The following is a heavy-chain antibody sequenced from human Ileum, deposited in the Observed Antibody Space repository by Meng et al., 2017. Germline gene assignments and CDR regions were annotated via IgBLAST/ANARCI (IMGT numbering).Heavy chain of an antibody. J-gene: IGHJ4*02. CDR1: GDSLGTHY. CDR2: VFYSGST. D-gene: IGHD3-16*02. CDR3: ARSFHESSWGSYRYLFGL. Sequence: VPLQEPGPGLLKPSATLSLACTVSGDSLGTHYWSWIRQPPGKGLEWIGYVFYSGSTNYNPSLKSRVAISVDTSKNQVSLKLTSVTAADTAVYYCARSFHESSWGSYRYLFGLWGQGALVTVSS. V-gene: IGHV4-59*11.